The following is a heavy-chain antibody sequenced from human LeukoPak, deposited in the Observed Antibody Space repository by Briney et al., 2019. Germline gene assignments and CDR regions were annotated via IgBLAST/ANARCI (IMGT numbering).Heavy chain of an antibody. V-gene: IGHV3-30*04. CDR3: ARVYLERLTAGYFDH. CDR2: ISYDGRQN. CDR1: GFTFSTYA. J-gene: IGHJ4*02. D-gene: IGHD2-8*01. Sequence: GGSLRLSCAASGFTFSTYAMNWVRQAPGKGLEWVAVISYDGRQNYYADSVKGRFTISRDNSKNTLYLQMNSLRDEDSAAYYCARVYLERLTAGYFDHWGQGTLVTVSS.